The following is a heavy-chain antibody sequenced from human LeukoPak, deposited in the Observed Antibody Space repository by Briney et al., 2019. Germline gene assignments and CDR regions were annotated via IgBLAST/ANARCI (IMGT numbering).Heavy chain of an antibody. V-gene: IGHV4-34*01. D-gene: IGHD6-13*01. CDR2: INHSGST. CDR1: GGSFSGYY. CDR3: ARGGRQLRRVLDY. J-gene: IGHJ4*02. Sequence: SETLSLTCAVYGGSFSGYYWSWIRQPPGKGLEWIGEINHSGSTNYNPSLKSRVTISVDTSKNQFSLKLSSVIAADTAVYYCARGGRQLRRVLDYWGQGTLVTVSS.